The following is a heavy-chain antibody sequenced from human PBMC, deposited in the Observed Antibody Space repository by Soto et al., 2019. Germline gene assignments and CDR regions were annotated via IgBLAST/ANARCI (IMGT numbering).Heavy chain of an antibody. CDR3: LTGHWNYVDY. D-gene: IGHD3-3*01. J-gene: IGHJ4*02. CDR2: ISNDESDT. V-gene: IGHV3-30*03. CDR1: GFTFSNNG. Sequence: QVQLVESGGGVVQPGWSLRLSCAASGFTFSNNGMHWVRQAPGKGLEWVAFISNDESDTYYVDSVKGRFSISRDNSQNTLYLKMNSLRGEDTAVYYCLTGHWNYVDYWGQGTLVTVSS.